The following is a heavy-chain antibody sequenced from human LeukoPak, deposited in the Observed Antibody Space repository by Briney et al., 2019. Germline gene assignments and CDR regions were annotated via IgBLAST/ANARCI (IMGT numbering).Heavy chain of an antibody. V-gene: IGHV4-59*11. J-gene: IGHJ5*02. CDR1: GDSITRHY. CDR3: ARSGDTPSFDP. D-gene: IGHD4-17*01. CDR2: IHYTGST. Sequence: SETLSLPCTVSGDSITRHYWNWIRQSPGKALEWIGYIHYTGSTNTNPSRRSRVTISVDTSNGQFSLKLHSVTAADTAVYSCARSGDTPSFDPWGQGTLVTVSS.